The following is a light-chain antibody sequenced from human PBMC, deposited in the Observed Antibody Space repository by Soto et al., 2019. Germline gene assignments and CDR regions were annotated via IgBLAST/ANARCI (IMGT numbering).Light chain of an antibody. J-gene: IGLJ1*01. CDR1: SSDVGGYNY. CDR2: EVS. CDR3: NSYTTTSTRV. V-gene: IGLV2-14*01. Sequence: QSALTQPASVSGSPGQSITISCTGTSSDVGGYNYVSWYQQHPGKAPKLMIYEVSHRPSGVSNRFSGSKSGNTASLTISGLQAEDEADYYCNSYTTTSTRVFGTGTKLTVL.